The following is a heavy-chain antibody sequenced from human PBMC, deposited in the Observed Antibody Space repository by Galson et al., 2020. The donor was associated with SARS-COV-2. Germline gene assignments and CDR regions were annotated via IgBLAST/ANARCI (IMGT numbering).Heavy chain of an antibody. CDR3: GRTLDGSDY. CDR1: WFTVSSNY. CDR2: IDSGSA. Sequence: SLNISCAASWFTVSSNYMIWVRHAPGQGLECVAVIDSGSAYYADSVKGRFTISRDNSKNTLYLQLNNLRAEDTPVYYCGRTLDGSDYWGKGTLVTVSS. J-gene: IGHJ4*02. V-gene: IGHV3-53*01. D-gene: IGHD3-3*02.